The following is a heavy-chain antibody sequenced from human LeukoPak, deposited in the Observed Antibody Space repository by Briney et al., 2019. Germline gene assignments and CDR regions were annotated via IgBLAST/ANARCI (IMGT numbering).Heavy chain of an antibody. Sequence: GGSLRLSCAASGFTFSNYAMSWVRQAPGKGLEWVSGISGSGGSTNYADSVKGRFTISRDNSKNTLYLQMNSLRAEDTAVYYCAKVSSYSKCQLLYWNFDYWGQGTLVTVPS. CDR1: GFTFSNYA. CDR3: AKVSSYSKCQLLYWNFDY. J-gene: IGHJ4*02. V-gene: IGHV3-23*01. CDR2: ISGSGGST. D-gene: IGHD2-2*02.